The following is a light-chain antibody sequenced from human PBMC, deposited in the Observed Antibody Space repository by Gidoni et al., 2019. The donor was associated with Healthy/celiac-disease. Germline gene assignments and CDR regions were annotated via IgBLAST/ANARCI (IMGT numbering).Light chain of an antibody. CDR3: QQSYSTPRT. CDR1: QSISSY. Sequence: MQMTQFPSSLSASVGDRVTITCRASQSISSYLNWYQQKPGKAPKLLIYAASSLQSGVPSRFSGSGSGTDFTLTISSLQPEDFATYYCQQSYSTPRTFGQGTKVEIK. V-gene: IGKV1-39*01. CDR2: AAS. J-gene: IGKJ1*01.